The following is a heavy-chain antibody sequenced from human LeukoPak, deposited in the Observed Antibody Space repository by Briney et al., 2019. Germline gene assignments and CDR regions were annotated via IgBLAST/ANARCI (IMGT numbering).Heavy chain of an antibody. CDR2: ISAYNGNT. CDR3: ARVHRRAYSSSSQGFDP. D-gene: IGHD6-6*01. Sequence: GPVKVSCKASGYTFTSYGISWVRQAPGQGLEWMGWISAYNGNTNYAQKLQGRVTMTTDTSTSTAYMELRSLRSDDTAVYYCARVHRRAYSSSSQGFDPWGQGTLVTVSS. V-gene: IGHV1-18*01. CDR1: GYTFTSYG. J-gene: IGHJ5*02.